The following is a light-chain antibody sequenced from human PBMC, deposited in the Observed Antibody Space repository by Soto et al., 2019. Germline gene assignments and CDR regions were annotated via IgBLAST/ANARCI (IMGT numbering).Light chain of an antibody. Sequence: EIVLTQSPATLSLSPGERATLSCRASQSVNSYLAWYQQKPGQAPRLLIYDISNRAIGIPARCSGSGSGTDFALTISSPEPEVLDIYYCQQRSRGPLTLGGGNKVEIK. J-gene: IGKJ4*01. CDR3: QQRSRGPLT. CDR2: DIS. V-gene: IGKV3-11*01. CDR1: QSVNSY.